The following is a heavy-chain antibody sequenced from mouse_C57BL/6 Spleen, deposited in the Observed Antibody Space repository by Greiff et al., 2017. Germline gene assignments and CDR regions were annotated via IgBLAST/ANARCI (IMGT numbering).Heavy chain of an antibody. Sequence: VQLQQSGPELVKPGASVTIPCKASGYTFTDYNMDWVKQSHGKSLEWIGDIKPNNGGTIYNQKFKGKATLTVDKSSSTAYMELRSLTSEDTAVYDCARAPHEGNGYAMDYWGQGTSVTVSS. J-gene: IGHJ4*01. CDR3: ARAPHEGNGYAMDY. D-gene: IGHD2-1*01. CDR1: GYTFTDYN. CDR2: IKPNNGGT. V-gene: IGHV1-18*01.